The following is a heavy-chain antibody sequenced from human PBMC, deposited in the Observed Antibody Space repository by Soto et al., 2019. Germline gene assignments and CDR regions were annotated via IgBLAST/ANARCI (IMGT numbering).Heavy chain of an antibody. CDR1: GGSISSGGYS. D-gene: IGHD4-17*01. CDR3: ARGYGGNYNWFDP. CDR2: IYHSGST. J-gene: IGHJ5*02. V-gene: IGHV4-30-2*01. Sequence: PSETLSLTCAVSGGSISSGGYSWSWIRHPPGKGLEWIGYIYHSGSTYYNPSLKSRVTISVDRSKNQFSLKLSSVTAADTAVYYCARGYGGNYNWFDPWGQGTLVTVS.